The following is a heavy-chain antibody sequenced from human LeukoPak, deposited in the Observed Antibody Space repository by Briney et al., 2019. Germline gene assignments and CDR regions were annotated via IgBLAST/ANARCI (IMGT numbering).Heavy chain of an antibody. CDR1: GGSFSGYY. V-gene: IGHV4-34*01. Sequence: SETLSLTCAVYGGSFSGYYWSWIRQPPGKGLEWIGEINHSGSTNYNPSLKSRVTISVDTSKNQFSLKLSSVTAADTAVYYCARGPPPYIQLWSAYYYGMDVWGQGTTVTVSS. CDR2: INHSGST. J-gene: IGHJ6*02. D-gene: IGHD5-18*01. CDR3: ARGPPPYIQLWSAYYYGMDV.